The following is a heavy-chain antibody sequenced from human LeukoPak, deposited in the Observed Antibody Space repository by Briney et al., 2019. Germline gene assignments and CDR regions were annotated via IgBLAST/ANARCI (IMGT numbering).Heavy chain of an antibody. V-gene: IGHV3-53*01. J-gene: IGHJ4*02. CDR2: IYNDGST. CDR3: AIRGESSNWALYFDY. Sequence: GGSLRLSCAVSGFTVSSNYMSWVRQAPGKGLEWVSVIYNDGSTFYADSVKGRFTISRDNSKNTLYLQMNSLRAEDTAVYYCAIRGESSNWALYFDYWGQGTLVTVSS. D-gene: IGHD6-13*01. CDR1: GFTVSSNY.